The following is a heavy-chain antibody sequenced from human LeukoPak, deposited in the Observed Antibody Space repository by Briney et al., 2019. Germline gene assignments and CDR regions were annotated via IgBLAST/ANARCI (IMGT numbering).Heavy chain of an antibody. CDR3: VRGRSITIFGVGSKAWFDP. J-gene: IGHJ5*02. Sequence: ASVKVSCKASGYTFTSYAMHWVRQATGQRLEWMGWINAGNGNTKYSQKFQGRVTITRDTSASTAYMEPSSLRSEDTAVYYCVRGRSITIFGVGSKAWFDPWGQGTLVTVSS. V-gene: IGHV1-3*01. CDR1: GYTFTSYA. CDR2: INAGNGNT. D-gene: IGHD3-3*01.